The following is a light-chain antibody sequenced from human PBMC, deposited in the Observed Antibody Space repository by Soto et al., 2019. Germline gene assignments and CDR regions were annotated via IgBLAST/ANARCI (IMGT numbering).Light chain of an antibody. V-gene: IGKV2D-29*01. CDR2: DLS. Sequence: IVMTQSPLSLAVTPGQPASISCKSSQSLLHSEGKTYVNWYLQRPGQPPQFLIYDLSNRFSGVPDRFTGSGSGTDFTLKISRVQAEDVGVYYCMQTIHLLWTFGQGTKLEIQ. J-gene: IGKJ2*02. CDR3: MQTIHLLWT. CDR1: QSLLHSEGKTY.